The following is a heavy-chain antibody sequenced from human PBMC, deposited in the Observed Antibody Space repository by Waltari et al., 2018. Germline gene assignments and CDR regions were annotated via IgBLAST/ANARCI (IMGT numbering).Heavy chain of an antibody. CDR2: ISSSGSTI. CDR1: GGSISSSSYY. D-gene: IGHD3-3*01. V-gene: IGHV3-11*04. Sequence: QLQLQESGPGLVKPSETLSLTCTVSGGSISSSSYYWGWIRQPPGKGLEWVSYISSSGSTIYYADSVKGRFTISRDNAKNSLYLQMNSLRAEDTAVYYCARDGPPRDFWSLGNWFDPWGQGTLVTVSS. CDR3: ARDGPPRDFWSLGNWFDP. J-gene: IGHJ5*02.